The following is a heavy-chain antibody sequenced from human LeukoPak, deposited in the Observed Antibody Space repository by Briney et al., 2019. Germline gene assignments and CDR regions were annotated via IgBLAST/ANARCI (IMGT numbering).Heavy chain of an antibody. D-gene: IGHD2-8*01. CDR3: ARERGYRTNGVCYYREIDY. V-gene: IGHV3-11*01. CDR2: ISSSGYSI. CDR1: GFTFSDSY. Sequence: GGSLRLSCAASGFTFSDSYMSWIRQAPGKGLEWVSYISSSGYSIYYADSVKGRFTISRDNAKNSLYLQMNSLRAEDTAVYYCARERGYRTNGVCYYREIDYWGQGTLVTVSS. J-gene: IGHJ4*02.